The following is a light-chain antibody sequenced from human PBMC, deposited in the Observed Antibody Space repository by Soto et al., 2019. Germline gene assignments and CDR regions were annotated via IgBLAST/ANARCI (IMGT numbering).Light chain of an antibody. J-gene: IGKJ4*01. CDR2: EAS. CDR1: QSISSW. Sequence: DIQMTQSPSTLSASVGDRVTITCRASQSISSWLAWYQQKPGKAPKLLIHEASRLESGVPSRFSGSESGTEFTLTISGLHAEDFATYCCQQYTNFPLTFGGGTKVEIK. CDR3: QQYTNFPLT. V-gene: IGKV1-5*01.